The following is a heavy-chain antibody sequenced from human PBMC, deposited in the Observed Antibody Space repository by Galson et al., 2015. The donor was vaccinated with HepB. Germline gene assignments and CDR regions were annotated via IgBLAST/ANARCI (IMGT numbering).Heavy chain of an antibody. D-gene: IGHD3-22*01. CDR1: GFTFSSYG. CDR3: ARSPITMIVVVNLYYFDY. CDR2: IWYDGSNK. V-gene: IGHV3-33*01. Sequence: SLRLSCAASGFTFSSYGMHWVRQAPGKGLEWVAVIWYDGSNKYYADSVKGRFTISRDNSKNTLYLQMNSLRAEDTAVYYCARSPITMIVVVNLYYFDYWGQGTLVTVSS. J-gene: IGHJ4*02.